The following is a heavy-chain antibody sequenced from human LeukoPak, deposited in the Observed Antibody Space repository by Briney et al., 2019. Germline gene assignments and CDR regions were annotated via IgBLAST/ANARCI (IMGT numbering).Heavy chain of an antibody. CDR1: GGTFSSYA. J-gene: IGHJ4*02. Sequence: SVKVSCKASGGTFSSYAISWVRQAPGQGLEWMGGIIPIFGTANYAQKFQGRVTITADESTSTAYMELSSLRSEDTAVYYCASGYYEETKKIYYSDYWGQGTLVTVSS. V-gene: IGHV1-69*01. D-gene: IGHD3-3*01. CDR3: ASGYYEETKKIYYSDY. CDR2: IIPIFGTA.